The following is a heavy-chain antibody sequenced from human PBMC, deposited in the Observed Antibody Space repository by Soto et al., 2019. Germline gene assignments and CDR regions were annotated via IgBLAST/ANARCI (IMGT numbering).Heavy chain of an antibody. Sequence: EVQLLESGGGLVQPGGSLRLSCAASGFTFSTYGMSWARQAPGKGLEWVSGISGSGGSTYYADSVKGRFTLSRDNSKMTLYLQRNSLRAEDTAIYYCAKTRRYCTTTTCKYFYYDMDGWGQVTTVIFSS. CDR2: ISGSGGST. CDR1: GFTFSTYG. V-gene: IGHV3-23*01. J-gene: IGHJ6*02. CDR3: AKTRRYCTTTTCKYFYYDMDG. D-gene: IGHD2-2*01.